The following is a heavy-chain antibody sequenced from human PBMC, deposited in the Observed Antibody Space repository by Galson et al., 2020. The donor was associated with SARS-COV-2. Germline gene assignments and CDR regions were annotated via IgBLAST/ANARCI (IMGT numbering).Heavy chain of an antibody. CDR3: ARDLAVDGGGDY. CDR2: IWYDGSNK. D-gene: IGHD6-19*01. Sequence: GESLKIYCAASGFTFSSYGMHWVRQAPGKGLEWVAVIWYDGSNKYYADSAKGRFTISRDNSKNTLYLQMNSLRAEDTAVYYCARDLAVDGGGDYWGQGTLVTVSS. J-gene: IGHJ4*02. CDR1: GFTFSSYG. V-gene: IGHV3-33*01.